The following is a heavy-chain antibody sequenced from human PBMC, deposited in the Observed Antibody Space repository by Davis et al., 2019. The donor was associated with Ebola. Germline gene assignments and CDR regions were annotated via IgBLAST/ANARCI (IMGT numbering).Heavy chain of an antibody. D-gene: IGHD2-8*02. J-gene: IGHJ4*02. V-gene: IGHV4-30-4*08. CDR1: GGSITSGDYS. Sequence: SETLSLTCTVSGGSITSGDYSWGWIRQPPGKALEWIGYIHHSGGTYYNPSLKSRLTLSVDTSKNQFSLSLTSVAAADTAVYYGARDDVTGLLDSWGQGTRVIVSS. CDR3: ARDDVTGLLDS. CDR2: IHHSGGT.